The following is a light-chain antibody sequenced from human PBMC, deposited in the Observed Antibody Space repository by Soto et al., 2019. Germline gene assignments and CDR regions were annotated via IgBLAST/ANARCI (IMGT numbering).Light chain of an antibody. J-gene: IGKJ2*01. CDR3: QQYKDYT. CDR1: QSVSSN. V-gene: IGKV3-15*01. Sequence: EIVMTQSPATLSVSPGERATLSCRASQSVSSNLAWYQQKPGQAPRLLIYGASTRATGIPARFSGSGSGTEFTLTISSLQSEDFATYYCQQYKDYTFGQGTRVESK. CDR2: GAS.